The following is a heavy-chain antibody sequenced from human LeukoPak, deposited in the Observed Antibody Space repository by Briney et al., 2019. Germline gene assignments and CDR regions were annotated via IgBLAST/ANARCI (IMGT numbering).Heavy chain of an antibody. CDR1: GGSISSGDYY. J-gene: IGHJ4*02. V-gene: IGHV4-30-4*01. D-gene: IGHD4-17*01. CDR2: IYYSGST. CDR3: ASTTVTTRRFDY. Sequence: PSETLSLTCTVSGGSISSGDYYWGWIRQPPGKGLEWIGYIYYSGSTYYNPSLKSRATISVDTSKNQFSLKLSSVTAADTAVYYCASTTVTTRRFDYWGQGTLVTVSS.